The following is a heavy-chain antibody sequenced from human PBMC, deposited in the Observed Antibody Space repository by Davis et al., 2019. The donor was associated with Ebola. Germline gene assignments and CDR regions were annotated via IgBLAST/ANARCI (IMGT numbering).Heavy chain of an antibody. D-gene: IGHD1-26*01. J-gene: IGHJ6*04. V-gene: IGHV4-34*01. CDR2: INHSGST. Sequence: GSLRLSCAVYGGSFSGYYWSWIRQPPGKGLEWIGEINHSGSTNYNPSLKSRVTISVDTSKNQFSLKLSSVTAADTAVYYCARGRRVGATYYYYYGMDVWGKGTTVTVSS. CDR1: GGSFSGYY. CDR3: ARGRRVGATYYYYYGMDV.